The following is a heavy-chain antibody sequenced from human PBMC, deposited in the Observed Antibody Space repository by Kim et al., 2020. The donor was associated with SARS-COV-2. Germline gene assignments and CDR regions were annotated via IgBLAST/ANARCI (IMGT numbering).Heavy chain of an antibody. Sequence: SETLSLTCTVSGYSISSGYYWGWIRQPPGKGLEWIGSIYHSGSTYYNPSLKSRVTISVDTSKNQFSLKLSSVTAADTAVYYCARGTTGTYYYGMDVWGQGTTVTVSS. CDR1: GYSISSGYY. CDR2: IYHSGST. D-gene: IGHD1-1*01. CDR3: ARGTTGTYYYGMDV. J-gene: IGHJ6*02. V-gene: IGHV4-38-2*02.